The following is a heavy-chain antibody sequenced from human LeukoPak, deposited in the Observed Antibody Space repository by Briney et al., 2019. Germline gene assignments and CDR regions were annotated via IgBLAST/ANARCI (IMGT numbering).Heavy chain of an antibody. Sequence: GGSLRLSCAASGFTFSNHGMHWVRQAPGKGLEWVAFIRYDGTDKYYADSVKGRFTISRDNAKNTLYLQMNSLRAEDTAVYYCARGGYGAHMGWGQGTLVTVSS. CDR1: GFTFSNHG. D-gene: IGHD4/OR15-4a*01. CDR3: ARGGYGAHMG. V-gene: IGHV3-30*02. CDR2: IRYDGTDK. J-gene: IGHJ4*02.